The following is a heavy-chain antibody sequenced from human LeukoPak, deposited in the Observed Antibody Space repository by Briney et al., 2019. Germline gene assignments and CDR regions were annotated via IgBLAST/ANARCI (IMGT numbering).Heavy chain of an antibody. CDR2: ISGSGGRT. CDR3: AKLPNTITAAGSWFDP. D-gene: IGHD6-13*01. J-gene: IGHJ5*02. Sequence: GGSLRLSCAASGFTFSSYAMSWVRQAPGKGLEWLPTISGSGGRTYYAASVKGRFTISRDHFRSTLYLQMNSLRAEDTAVYFCAKLPNTITAAGSWFDPWGQGTLVTVSS. V-gene: IGHV3-23*01. CDR1: GFTFSSYA.